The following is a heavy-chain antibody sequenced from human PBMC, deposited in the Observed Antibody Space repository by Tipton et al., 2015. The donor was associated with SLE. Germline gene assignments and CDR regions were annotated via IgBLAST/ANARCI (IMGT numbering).Heavy chain of an antibody. V-gene: IGHV4-59*12. CDR1: GGSIGTDY. D-gene: IGHD1-7*01. CDR2: IYYSGTT. J-gene: IGHJ1*01. CDR3: ARETLTGTITF. Sequence: TLSLTCTVSGGSIGTDYWSWIRQPPGKGLEWIGYIYYSGTTNYNPSLKSRVTISVDTSKNQFSLSLSSVTAADTAMYYCARETLTGTITFWGQGTLVTVSS.